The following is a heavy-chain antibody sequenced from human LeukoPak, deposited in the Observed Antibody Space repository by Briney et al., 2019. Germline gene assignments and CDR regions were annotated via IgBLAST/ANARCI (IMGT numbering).Heavy chain of an antibody. D-gene: IGHD5-12*01. CDR3: AKWSARQVGMWLHDLRAFDI. CDR1: GFTFDDYA. J-gene: IGHJ3*02. V-gene: IGHV3-9*01. CDR2: ISWNIGSI. Sequence: GGSLRLSCAASGFTFDDYAMHWVRPAPGEGLEWVSGISWNIGSIGYADSVKGRFTISRDNAKNSLYLQMNSLRDEDTALYYCAKWSARQVGMWLHDLRAFDIWGQGTMVTVSS.